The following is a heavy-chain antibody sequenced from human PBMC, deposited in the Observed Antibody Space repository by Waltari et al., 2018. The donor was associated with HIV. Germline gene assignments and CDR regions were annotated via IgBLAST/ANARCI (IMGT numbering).Heavy chain of an antibody. J-gene: IGHJ4*02. CDR1: GGSISTMSFY. CDR2: VYYTGGT. V-gene: IGHV4-39*01. CDR3: ARHMISERGSYDILTGFDY. D-gene: IGHD3-9*01. Sequence: QLQLQESGPGLVTPSETLSLTCSVSGGSISTMSFYWAWIRQAPGKGLEWIGSVYYTGGTFYNPSRGSRLSVSVDTSKKEVSLRLSSVTAADTAVYYCARHMISERGSYDILTGFDYWGQGTLVTVSS.